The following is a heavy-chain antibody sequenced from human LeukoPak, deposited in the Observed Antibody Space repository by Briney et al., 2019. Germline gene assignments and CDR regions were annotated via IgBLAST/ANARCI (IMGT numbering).Heavy chain of an antibody. CDR1: GYTFTSYY. CDR3: ARPYYYDSSGYYNWFDP. D-gene: IGHD3-22*01. J-gene: IGHJ5*02. Sequence: GASVKVSCKASGYTFTSYYMHWVRQAPGQGLEWMGIINPSGGSTSYAQKFQGRVTMTRDTSTSTVYMELSSLRSEDTAVYYCARPYYYDSSGYYNWFDPWGQGTLVTVSS. V-gene: IGHV1-46*01. CDR2: INPSGGST.